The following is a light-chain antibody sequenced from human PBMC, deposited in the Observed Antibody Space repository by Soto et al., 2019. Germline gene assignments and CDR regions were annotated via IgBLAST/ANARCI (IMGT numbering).Light chain of an antibody. V-gene: IGKV1-5*01. CDR1: QSISSW. J-gene: IGKJ1*01. CDR3: QQYNSYSPWT. Sequence: SHMTRSPATQSASLGDRVTIPCRASQSISSWLAWYQQKPGKAPNLLIYDVSNLESGVPSRFSGSGSGTEFTLTISSLQADDFATYYCQQYNSYSPWTFGQGTKVDI. CDR2: DVS.